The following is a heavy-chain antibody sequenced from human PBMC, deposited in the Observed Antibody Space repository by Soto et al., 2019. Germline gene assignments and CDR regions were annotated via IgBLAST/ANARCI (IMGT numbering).Heavy chain of an antibody. CDR3: ARDEDSIVVVPAAIDY. CDR1: GFTFSSYA. V-gene: IGHV3-30-3*01. CDR2: ISYDGSNK. D-gene: IGHD2-2*01. J-gene: IGHJ4*02. Sequence: QVQLVESGGGVVQPGRSLRLSCAASGFTFSSYAMHWVRQAPGKGLEWVAVISYDGSNKYYADSVKGRFTISRDNSKNTLYLRMNSLRAEDTAVYYCARDEDSIVVVPAAIDYWGQGTLVTVSS.